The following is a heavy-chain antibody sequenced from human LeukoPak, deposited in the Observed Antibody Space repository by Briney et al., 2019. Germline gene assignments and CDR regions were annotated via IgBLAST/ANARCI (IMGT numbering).Heavy chain of an antibody. J-gene: IGHJ4*02. CDR3: ARAYQRLGELSLPDY. V-gene: IGHV7-4-1*02. CDR2: INTNTGNP. D-gene: IGHD3-16*02. CDR1: GYTFTTYG. Sequence: ASVKVSCKASGYTFTTYGMNWVRQAPGQGLEWMGWINTNTGNPTYAQGFTGRFVFSLDTSVSTAYLQISSLKAEDTAVYYCARAYQRLGELSLPDYWGQGTLVTVSS.